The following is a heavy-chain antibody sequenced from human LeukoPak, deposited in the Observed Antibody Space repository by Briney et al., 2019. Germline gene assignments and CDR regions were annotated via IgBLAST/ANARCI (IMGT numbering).Heavy chain of an antibody. V-gene: IGHV3-7*03. CDR3: AKEGAFWSGYYKDY. D-gene: IGHD3-3*01. CDR1: GFTFSSYW. J-gene: IGHJ4*02. Sequence: PGGSLRLSCAASGFTFSSYWMSWVRQAPGKGLEWVANIKQDGSEKYYVDSVKGRFTISRDNSKNTLYLQMNSLRAEDTAVYYCAKEGAFWSGYYKDYWGQGTLVTVSS. CDR2: IKQDGSEK.